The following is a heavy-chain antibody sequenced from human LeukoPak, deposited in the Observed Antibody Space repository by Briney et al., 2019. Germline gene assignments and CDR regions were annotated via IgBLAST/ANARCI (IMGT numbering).Heavy chain of an antibody. J-gene: IGHJ4*02. CDR3: ARDLRSSGWYVFDH. CDR1: GSGGSXXXXX. Sequence: PSETLSLTCTVSGSGGSXXXXXXXXXXXXXXKXXXXXXXIYYSGSTNHNPSLXSRVTXSVDTSKNQLSLKLSSVTAADTAVYYCARDLRSSGWYVFDHWGRGTLVTVSS. V-gene: IGHV4-59*01. CDR2: IYYSGST. D-gene: IGHD6-19*01.